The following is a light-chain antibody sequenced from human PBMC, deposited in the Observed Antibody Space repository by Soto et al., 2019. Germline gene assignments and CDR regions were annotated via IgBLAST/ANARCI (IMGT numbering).Light chain of an antibody. CDR2: GAS. CDR1: QSVNSK. CDR3: QQYYSFPHT. Sequence: EIVMTQSPATLSVSPGERVTLSCRASQSVNSKVAWYQQKPGQAPRLLIYGASTRATGIPARFSGSGSGTEFTLTISSLQSEDFATYYCQQYYSFPHTFGQGTKLEIK. V-gene: IGKV3-15*01. J-gene: IGKJ2*01.